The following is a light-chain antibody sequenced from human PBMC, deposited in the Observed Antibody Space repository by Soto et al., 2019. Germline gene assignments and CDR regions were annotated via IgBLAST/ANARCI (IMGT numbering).Light chain of an antibody. V-gene: IGKV1-8*01. Sequence: AIRMTQSPSSLSASTGDRDTITCRASQGISSYLAWYQQKPGKAPKLLIYAASTLQSGVPSRFSGSGSGTDFTLTICCLQSEDFATYYCQQYYSYPRTFGQGTKV. CDR1: QGISSY. CDR2: AAS. CDR3: QQYYSYPRT. J-gene: IGKJ1*01.